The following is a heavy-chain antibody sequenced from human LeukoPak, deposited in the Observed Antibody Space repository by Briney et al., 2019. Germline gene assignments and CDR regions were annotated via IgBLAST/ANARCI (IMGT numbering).Heavy chain of an antibody. D-gene: IGHD3-22*01. J-gene: IGHJ4*02. Sequence: GGSLRLPCAASGFTFSSYEMNWVRQAPGKGLEWVSYISSSGSTVYYAVSVKGRFTISRDNAKNSLYLQMNSLRAEDTAVYYCARLDYYDSTSSDYWGQGTLVTVSS. CDR3: ARLDYYDSTSSDY. CDR1: GFTFSSYE. CDR2: ISSSGSTV. V-gene: IGHV3-48*03.